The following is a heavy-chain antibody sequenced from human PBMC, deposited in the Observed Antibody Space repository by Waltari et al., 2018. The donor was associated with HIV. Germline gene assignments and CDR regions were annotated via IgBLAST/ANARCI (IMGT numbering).Heavy chain of an antibody. CDR3: ARGTTLGNGIFDS. V-gene: IGHV4-31*03. D-gene: IGHD3-16*01. CDR1: GGSFRGGIYY. CDR2: ISYSGNT. Sequence: QVQLQESGPGLVKTSQPLSLTCTVPGGSFRGGIYYWSWIRQRPGKGLEWVGYISYSGNTDYNPSLESRLTISVDSHKNHFSLRLSSMTAADTAVYYCARGTTLGNGIFDSWGQGTPVTVSS. J-gene: IGHJ4*02.